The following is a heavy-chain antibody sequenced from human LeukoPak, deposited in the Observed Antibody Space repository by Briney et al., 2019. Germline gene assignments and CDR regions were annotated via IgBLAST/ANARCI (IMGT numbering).Heavy chain of an antibody. J-gene: IGHJ4*02. CDR1: GYTFTGYY. Sequence: ASVKVSCKASGYTFTGYYMHWVRQAPGQGLEWMGWINPNSGGTNYAQKFQGRVTVTRDTSISTAYMELSSLRSDDTAVYYCARDGGLRGDYDFDYWGQGTLVTVSS. CDR3: ARDGGLRGDYDFDY. D-gene: IGHD4-17*01. V-gene: IGHV1-2*02. CDR2: INPNSGGT.